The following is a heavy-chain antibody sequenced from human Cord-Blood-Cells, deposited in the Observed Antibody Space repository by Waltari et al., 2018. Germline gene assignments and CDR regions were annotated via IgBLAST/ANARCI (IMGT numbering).Heavy chain of an antibody. CDR2: IYYSGRP. CDR3: ASKRAAGIDY. CDR1: GGSISSGSYY. J-gene: IGHJ4*02. D-gene: IGHD6-13*01. V-gene: IGHV4-39*01. Sequence: QLQLQESGPGLVKPSETLSLTCTVSGGSISSGSYYWGWIRQPPRKGLEWIGSIYYSGRPYYNPSLKSRVTRPVPTSKHQFSLKLSSVTAADPAVDYCASKRAAGIDYWGQGTLVTVSS.